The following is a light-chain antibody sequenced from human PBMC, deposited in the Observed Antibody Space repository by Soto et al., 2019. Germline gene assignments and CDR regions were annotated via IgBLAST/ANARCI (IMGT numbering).Light chain of an antibody. CDR1: QSINSW. CDR2: DAS. Sequence: DIQMTQAPSTLSASVGDRDTITCRASQSINSWLAWYQQKPGKDPKLLIYDASSLESCVPSRFSGSVSGIEFSLTIISLQPDDFATYYCQQYNSYSTCGHETKVDIK. V-gene: IGKV1-5*01. J-gene: IGKJ1*01. CDR3: QQYNSYST.